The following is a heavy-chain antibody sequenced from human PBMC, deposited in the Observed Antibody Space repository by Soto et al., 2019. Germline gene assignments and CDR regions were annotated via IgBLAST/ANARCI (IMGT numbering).Heavy chain of an antibody. CDR1: GYTFTSYY. J-gene: IGHJ3*02. CDR3: ARDRRLGVFSGGSCLRYAFDI. V-gene: IGHV1-46*03. CDR2: INPSGGST. Sequence: ASVKVSCKASGYTFTSYYMHWVRQAPGQGLEWMGIINPSGGSTSYAQKFQGRATMTRDTSTSTVYMELSSLRSEDTAVYYCARDRRLGVFSGGSCLRYAFDIWGQGTMVPVSS. D-gene: IGHD2-15*01.